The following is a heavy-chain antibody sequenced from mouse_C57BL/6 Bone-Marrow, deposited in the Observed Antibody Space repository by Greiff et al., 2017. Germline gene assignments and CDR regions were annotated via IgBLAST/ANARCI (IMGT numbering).Heavy chain of an antibody. Sequence: QVHVKQSGAELVRPGTSVKMSCKASGYTFTNYWIGWAKQRPGHGLEWIGDIYPGGGYTNYNEKFKGKATLTADKSSSTAYMQFSSLTSEDSAIYYCARGDYGSSYGWFAYGGQGTLVTVSA. D-gene: IGHD1-1*01. V-gene: IGHV1-63*01. CDR1: GYTFTNYW. CDR3: ARGDYGSSYGWFAY. CDR2: IYPGGGYT. J-gene: IGHJ3*01.